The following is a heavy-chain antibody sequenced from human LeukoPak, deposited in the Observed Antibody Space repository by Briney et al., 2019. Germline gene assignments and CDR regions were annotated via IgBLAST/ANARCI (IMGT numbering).Heavy chain of an antibody. CDR1: GFTVSSNY. CDR3: PRITAYDDS. Sequence: GGSLRLSCAASGFTVSSNYMSWVRQAPGKGLEWVSGIYVDGSTYYADSVKGRFTISRDNSRNTLYLQMNSLRAEDTAVYYCPRITAYDDSWGQGTLVTVSS. V-gene: IGHV3-53*01. J-gene: IGHJ5*01. D-gene: IGHD1-20*01. CDR2: IYVDGST.